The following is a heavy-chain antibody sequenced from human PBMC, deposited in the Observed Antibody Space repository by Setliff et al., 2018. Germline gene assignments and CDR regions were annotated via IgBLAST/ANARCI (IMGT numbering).Heavy chain of an antibody. J-gene: IGHJ6*02. D-gene: IGHD3-10*01. CDR2: ISDSGGST. V-gene: IGHV3-23*01. CDR1: RFTFSSYA. CDR3: AKGYYYYYYYGMDV. Sequence: GGSLRLSCAASRFTFSSYAMTWVRQAPGKGLEWVSVISDSGGSTYYAGSVKGRFTISRDNSKNTLYLHMNSLRAEDTAVYYCAKGYYYYYYYGMDVWGQGTTVTVSS.